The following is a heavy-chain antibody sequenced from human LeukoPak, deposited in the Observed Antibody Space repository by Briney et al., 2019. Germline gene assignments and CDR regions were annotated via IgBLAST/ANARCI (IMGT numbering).Heavy chain of an antibody. Sequence: ASVKVSCKASGYTFTSYDINWVRQATGQGLEWMGWMSPNSDNIGYVQKFQGRVTFTRDTSISTAYMELRSLTSEDTAVYYCARDYGGSSGWFDPWGQGTLVTVSS. V-gene: IGHV1-8*01. CDR1: GYTFTSYD. J-gene: IGHJ5*02. CDR3: ARDYGGSSGWFDP. D-gene: IGHD4-23*01. CDR2: MSPNSDNI.